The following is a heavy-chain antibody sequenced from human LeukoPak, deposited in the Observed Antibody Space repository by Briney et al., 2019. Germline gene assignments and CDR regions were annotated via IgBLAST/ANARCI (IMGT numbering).Heavy chain of an antibody. Sequence: GGSLRLSCGASGFTFSNYAMSWVRQAPGKGLESVSDIRSTGVTTAYADSVKGRFTISRDNSRNTLYLQMNSLRAEDTAVYYCARADRYGTTWYGRVDYWGQGTLVTVSS. J-gene: IGHJ4*02. CDR3: ARADRYGTTWYGRVDY. CDR1: GFTFSNYA. CDR2: IRSTGVTT. V-gene: IGHV3-23*01. D-gene: IGHD6-13*01.